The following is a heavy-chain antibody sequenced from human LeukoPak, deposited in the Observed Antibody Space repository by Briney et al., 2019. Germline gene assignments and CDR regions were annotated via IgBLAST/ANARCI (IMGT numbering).Heavy chain of an antibody. CDR2: INHSGST. Sequence: SETLSLTCAVYGGSFSGYYWSWIRQPPGKGLEWIGEINHSGSTNYNPSLKSRVTISVDTSKNQFSLKLSSVTAADTAVYYCAAGSSWYEGGVFDYWGQGTLVTVSS. CDR3: AAGSSWYEGGVFDY. CDR1: GGSFSGYY. V-gene: IGHV4-34*01. J-gene: IGHJ4*02. D-gene: IGHD6-13*01.